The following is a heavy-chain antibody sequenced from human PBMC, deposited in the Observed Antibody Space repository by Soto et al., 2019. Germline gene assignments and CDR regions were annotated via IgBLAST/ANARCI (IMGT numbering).Heavy chain of an antibody. CDR2: IWYDGSNK. V-gene: IGHV3-33*01. D-gene: IGHD6-19*01. CDR3: EREGVSVAAYFDY. J-gene: IGHJ4*01. CDR1: GFTFSSYG. Sequence: QVQLVESGGGVVQPGRSLRLSCAASGFTFSSYGMHWVRQAPGKGLEWVAVIWYDGSNKYYADSVKGRFTISRDNSKYTLNLQMNSLRADDKTVYYCEREGVSVAAYFDYWGHGTMVTVSS.